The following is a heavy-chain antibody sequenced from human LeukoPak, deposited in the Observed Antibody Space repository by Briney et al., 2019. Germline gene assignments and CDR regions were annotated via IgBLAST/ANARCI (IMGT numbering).Heavy chain of an antibody. J-gene: IGHJ4*02. V-gene: IGHV3-9*01. D-gene: IGHD4-17*01. CDR3: AKDLNGDSGY. CDR1: GFTFDDYA. Sequence: GGSLRLSCAASGFTFDDYAMHWVRQAPGKGLEWVSGISWNSGSIGYADSVKGRFTISRDNAKNSLYLQVNSLRAEDTALYYCAKDLNGDSGYWGQGTLVTVSS. CDR2: ISWNSGSI.